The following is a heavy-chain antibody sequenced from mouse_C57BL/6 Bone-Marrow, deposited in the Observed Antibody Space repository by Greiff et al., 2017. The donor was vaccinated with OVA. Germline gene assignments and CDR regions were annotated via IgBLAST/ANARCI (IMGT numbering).Heavy chain of an antibody. Sequence: VQLQQPGAELVKPGASVKLSCKASGYTFTSYWMRWVKQRPGQGLEWIGEIDPSDSYTNYNQKFKGKATLTVDTSSSTAYMQLSSLTSEDSAVYYCAREEVDYWGQGTTLTVSS. V-gene: IGHV1-50*01. CDR2: IDPSDSYT. CDR3: AREEVDY. J-gene: IGHJ2*01. CDR1: GYTFTSYW.